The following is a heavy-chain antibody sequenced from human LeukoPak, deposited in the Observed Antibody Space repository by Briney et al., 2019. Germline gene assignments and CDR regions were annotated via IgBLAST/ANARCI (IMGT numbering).Heavy chain of an antibody. V-gene: IGHV3-23*01. CDR1: GFTVSSYA. CDR3: ATFSRNYGDYFDY. J-gene: IGHJ4*02. CDR2: ISGSGGST. D-gene: IGHD1-7*01. Sequence: PGGSLRLSCAASGFTVSSYAMSWVRQAPGKGLEWVSAISGSGGSTYYADSVKGRFTISRDNSKNTLYLQMNSLRAEDTAVYYCATFSRNYGDYFDYWGQGTLVTVSS.